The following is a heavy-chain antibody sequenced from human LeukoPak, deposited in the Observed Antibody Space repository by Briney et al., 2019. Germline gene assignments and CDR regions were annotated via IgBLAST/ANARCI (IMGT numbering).Heavy chain of an antibody. D-gene: IGHD4-17*01. CDR2: TYYRSKWYN. CDR3: ARDGITTVTTFYYNGMDV. V-gene: IGHV6-1*01. J-gene: IGHJ6*02. Sequence: SQTLSLTCAISGDSVSSNSAAWNWIRQSPSRGLEWLGRTYYRSKWYNDYAVSVKSRITINPDTSKNQFSLQLNSVTSEDTAVYYCARDGITTVTTFYYNGMDVWGQGTTVTVSS. CDR1: GDSVSSNSAA.